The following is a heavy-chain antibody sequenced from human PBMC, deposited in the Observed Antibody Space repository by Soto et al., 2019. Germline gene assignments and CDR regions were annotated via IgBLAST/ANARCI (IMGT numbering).Heavy chain of an antibody. CDR1: GFSLSTSGVG. J-gene: IGHJ4*02. CDR2: IYWNDDK. V-gene: IGHV2-5*01. CDR3: AHSRTYYDFWSGYYPGYFDY. Sequence: SGPTLVKPTQTLTLTCTFSGFSLSTSGVGVGWIRQPPGKALEWLALIYWNDDKRYSPSLKSRLTITKDTSKNQVVLTMTNMDPVDTATYYCAHSRTYYDFWSGYYPGYFDYWGQGTLVTVSS. D-gene: IGHD3-3*01.